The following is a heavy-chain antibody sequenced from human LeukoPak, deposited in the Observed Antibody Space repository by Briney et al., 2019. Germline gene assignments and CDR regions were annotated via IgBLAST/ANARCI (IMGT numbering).Heavy chain of an antibody. CDR2: INSSSNYI. D-gene: IGHD3-3*01. CDR1: GFTFSSYG. V-gene: IGHV3-21*01. CDR3: ARGSRFGVVERDAFDI. Sequence: GGPLRLSCAASGFTFSSYGMSWVRQAPGKGLEWVSSINSSSNYIYYADSVKGRFTISRDNAKNSLYLQMNSLRAEDTAVYYCARGSRFGVVERDAFDIWGQGTMVTVSS. J-gene: IGHJ3*02.